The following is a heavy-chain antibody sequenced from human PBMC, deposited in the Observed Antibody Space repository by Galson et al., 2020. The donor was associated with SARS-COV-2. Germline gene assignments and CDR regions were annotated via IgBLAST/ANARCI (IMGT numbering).Heavy chain of an antibody. CDR1: GYTLTGYQ. J-gene: IGHJ4*02. CDR3: GTGPSIVTTKD. CDR2: INPNSGGT. Sequence: ASVKVSYKASGYTLTGYQMHWVRQAPGQGLEYMGWINPNSGGTNYAQKFQGRVTMTRDTSISTAYMELSSLRSDDTAMYYCGTGPSIVTTKDWGQGALYTVSS. D-gene: IGHD5-12*01. V-gene: IGHV1-2*02.